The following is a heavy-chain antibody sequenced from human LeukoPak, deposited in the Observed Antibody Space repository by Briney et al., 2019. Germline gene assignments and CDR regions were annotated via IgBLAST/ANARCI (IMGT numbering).Heavy chain of an antibody. CDR2: IYHSGST. J-gene: IGHJ4*02. CDR3: ARVSYSSGWYPNFDY. V-gene: IGHV4-30-2*01. CDR1: GGSISSGGYS. D-gene: IGHD6-19*01. Sequence: SQTLSLTCAVSGGSISSGGYSWSWIRQPPGKGLEWIGYIYHSGSTYYNPSLKSRVTISVDRSKNQFSLKLSPVTAADTAVYYCARVSYSSGWYPNFDYWGQGTLVTVSS.